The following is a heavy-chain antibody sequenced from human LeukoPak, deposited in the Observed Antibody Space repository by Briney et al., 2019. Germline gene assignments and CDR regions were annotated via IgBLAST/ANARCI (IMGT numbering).Heavy chain of an antibody. V-gene: IGHV4-34*01. J-gene: IGHJ4*02. CDR2: MKQSGTP. D-gene: IGHD3-10*01. CDR3: ASRPFLYGFRTYFDN. CDR1: GRSFSAFH. Sequence: PSETLSLTCAVYGRSFSAFHWNWIRQSPAKGPEWLGEMKQSGTPRYNPSLQSRVTISVDKSKNQFSLNVRSVTAADTAVYYCASRPFLYGFRTYFDNWAQGTLVTVSS.